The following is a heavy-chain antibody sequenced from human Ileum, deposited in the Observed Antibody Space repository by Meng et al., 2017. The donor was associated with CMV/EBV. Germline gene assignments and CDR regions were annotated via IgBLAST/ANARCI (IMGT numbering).Heavy chain of an antibody. CDR2: ISPSGNI. Sequence: HLTESCPGLVWPSQTLSLTCTVSGDYISNSFWSWIRQPAGKKLEWIGRISPSGNINYIPSLKGRVTMSLDTSNNQIFLNLTSVTAADTALYYCARGESRGYYYFDYWGQGILVTVSS. CDR1: GDYISNSF. J-gene: IGHJ4*02. CDR3: ARGESRGYYYFDY. V-gene: IGHV4-4*07. D-gene: IGHD3-22*01.